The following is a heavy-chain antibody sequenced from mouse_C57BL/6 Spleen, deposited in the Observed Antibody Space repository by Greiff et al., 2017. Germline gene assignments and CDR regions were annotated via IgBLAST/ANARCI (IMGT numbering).Heavy chain of an antibody. Sequence: QVQLQQPGAELVMPGASVKLSCKASGYTFTSYWMHWVKQRPGQGLEWIGEIDPSDSYTNYNQKFKGKSTLTVDKSSSTAYMQLSSLTSEDSAVXYCARGDYGSSYVDWFAYWGQGTLVTVSA. CDR3: ARGDYGSSYVDWFAY. CDR2: IDPSDSYT. V-gene: IGHV1-69*01. CDR1: GYTFTSYW. D-gene: IGHD1-1*01. J-gene: IGHJ3*01.